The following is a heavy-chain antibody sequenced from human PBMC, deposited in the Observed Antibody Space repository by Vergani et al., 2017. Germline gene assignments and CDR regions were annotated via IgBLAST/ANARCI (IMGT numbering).Heavy chain of an antibody. Sequence: QVQLVQSGAEVKKPGASVKVSCKASGYTFTGYYMHWVRQAPGQGLEWMGWIKPNSGGTNYAQKFQGRVTMTRDTSISTAYMELSRLRSDDTAVYYCARDLAPIVVVPAAMARPYYYYYGMDVWGQGTTVTVSS. CDR2: IKPNSGGT. J-gene: IGHJ6*02. CDR1: GYTFTGYY. V-gene: IGHV1-2*02. D-gene: IGHD2-2*01. CDR3: ARDLAPIVVVPAAMARPYYYYYGMDV.